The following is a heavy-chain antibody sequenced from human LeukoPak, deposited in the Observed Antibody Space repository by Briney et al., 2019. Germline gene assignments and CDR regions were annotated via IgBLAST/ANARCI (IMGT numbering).Heavy chain of an antibody. D-gene: IGHD3-22*01. V-gene: IGHV1-24*01. CDR1: GYTLTELS. Sequence: WASVKVSCKVSGYTLTELSMHWVRQAPGKGLEWMGGFDPEDGETIYAQKFQGRVTMTEDTSTDTAYMELSSLRSEDTAVYYCATARYYPPKFDYWGQGTLVTVSS. CDR2: FDPEDGET. J-gene: IGHJ4*02. CDR3: ATARYYPPKFDY.